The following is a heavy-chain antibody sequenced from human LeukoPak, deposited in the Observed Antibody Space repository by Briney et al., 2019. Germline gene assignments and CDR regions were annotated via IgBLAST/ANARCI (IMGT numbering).Heavy chain of an antibody. Sequence: GGSLRLSCAASGFTFSSYGMHWVRQAPGKGLEWVAVIWYDGSNKYYADSVKGRFTISRDNSKNTLYLQMDSLRAEDTALYYCARPADSGENSYGPGFDYWGQGTLVTVSS. CDR2: IWYDGSNK. V-gene: IGHV3-33*01. CDR3: ARPADSGENSYGPGFDY. D-gene: IGHD3-16*01. J-gene: IGHJ4*02. CDR1: GFTFSSYG.